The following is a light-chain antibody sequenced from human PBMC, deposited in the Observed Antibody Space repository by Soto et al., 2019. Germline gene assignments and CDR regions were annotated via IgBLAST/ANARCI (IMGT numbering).Light chain of an antibody. CDR1: QSISSY. Sequence: SHSPSAVPSSVLDRVTITCRASQSISSYLNWYQQKPGKAPKLLIYAASSLQSGVPSRFSGSGSGTDFTLTISSLQPDDFATYYCQQSYSTSITFGQGTRLEIK. CDR3: QQSYSTSIT. J-gene: IGKJ5*01. CDR2: AAS. V-gene: IGKV1-39*01.